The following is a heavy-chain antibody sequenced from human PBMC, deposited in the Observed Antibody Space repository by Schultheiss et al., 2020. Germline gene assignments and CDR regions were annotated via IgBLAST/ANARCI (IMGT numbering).Heavy chain of an antibody. CDR2: TYYRSKWYK. CDR1: GDSVSSNSAA. V-gene: IGHV6-1*01. J-gene: IGHJ6*03. D-gene: IGHD6-13*01. Sequence: SQTLSLTCAISGDSVSSNSAAWNWIRQSPSRGLEWLGRTYYRSKWYKDYAVSVKSRITINPDTSKNQLSLKLSSVTAADTAVYYCVRDARSSSGSSWPYYYYYYMDVWGKGTTVTVSS. CDR3: VRDARSSSGSSWPYYYYYYMDV.